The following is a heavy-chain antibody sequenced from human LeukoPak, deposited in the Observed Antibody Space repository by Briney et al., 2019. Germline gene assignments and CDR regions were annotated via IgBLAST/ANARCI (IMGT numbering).Heavy chain of an antibody. D-gene: IGHD6-13*01. CDR3: ARDPAGEGEQQLVPVAERPHYYYYYGMDV. J-gene: IGHJ6*02. CDR1: GGTFSSYA. CDR2: IIPIFGTA. Sequence: RASVKVSCKASGGTFSSYAISWVRQAPGQGLEWMGGIIPIFGTANYAQTFQGRVTITADESTSTAYMELSSLRSEDTAVYYCARDPAGEGEQQLVPVAERPHYYYYYGMDVWGQGTTVTVSS. V-gene: IGHV1-69*13.